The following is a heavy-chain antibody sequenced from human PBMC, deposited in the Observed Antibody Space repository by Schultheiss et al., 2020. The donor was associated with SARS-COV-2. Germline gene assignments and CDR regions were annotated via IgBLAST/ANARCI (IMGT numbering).Heavy chain of an antibody. V-gene: IGHV3-23*01. Sequence: GGSLRLSCAASGFTVSSNYMSWVRQAPGKGLEWVSGISGSGGDTYYPYSVKGRFTISRDNFKNTLYLQMNNLRAEDTAVYYCAKPRRGSWGQGTLVTVSS. CDR1: GFTVSSNY. D-gene: IGHD3-16*01. CDR3: AKPRRGS. J-gene: IGHJ4*02. CDR2: ISGSGGDT.